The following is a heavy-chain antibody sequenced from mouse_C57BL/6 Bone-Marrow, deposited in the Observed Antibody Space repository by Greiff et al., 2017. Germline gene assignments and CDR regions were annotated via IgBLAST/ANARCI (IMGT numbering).Heavy chain of an antibody. V-gene: IGHV1-7*01. Sequence: QVHVKQSGAELAKPGASVKLSCKASGYTFTSYWLHWVKQRPGQGLEWIGYINPSSGYTKYNQKFKDKATLTADKSSSTAYMQLSSLTYEDSAVYYCARRDTYDYDLAWFAYWGQGTLVTVSA. CDR1: GYTFTSYW. D-gene: IGHD2-4*01. CDR2: INPSSGYT. J-gene: IGHJ3*01. CDR3: ARRDTYDYDLAWFAY.